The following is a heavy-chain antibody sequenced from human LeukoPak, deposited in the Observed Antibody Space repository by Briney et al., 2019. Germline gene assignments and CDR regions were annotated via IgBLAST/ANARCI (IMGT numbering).Heavy chain of an antibody. V-gene: IGHV3-30-3*01. CDR1: GFTFSSYA. CDR2: ISYDGSNK. J-gene: IGHJ3*02. D-gene: IGHD1-26*01. Sequence: GRSLRLSCAASGFTFSSYAMHWVRQAPGKGLEWVAVISYDGSNKYYADSVKGRFTISRDNSKNTLYLQMNSLRAEDTAVYYCAKDRNSGSYYPDAFDIWGQGTMVTVSS. CDR3: AKDRNSGSYYPDAFDI.